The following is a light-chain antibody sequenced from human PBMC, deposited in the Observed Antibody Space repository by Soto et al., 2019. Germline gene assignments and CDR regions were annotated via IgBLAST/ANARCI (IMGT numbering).Light chain of an antibody. CDR2: GAT. J-gene: IGKJ3*01. CDR3: QQLNSYPRT. CDR1: QDISTY. V-gene: IGKV1-9*01. Sequence: IQLTQSPSSLSASVGERVTITCRARQDISTYLAWYHQKSGKAPKLLIHGATTLQSGVPSRFSGSGSGTDFTLTISRLQPEDFGTYYCQQLNSYPRTFGPGTNVDIK.